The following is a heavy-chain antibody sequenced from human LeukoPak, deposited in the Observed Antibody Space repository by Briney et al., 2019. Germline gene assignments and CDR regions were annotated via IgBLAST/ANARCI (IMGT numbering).Heavy chain of an antibody. CDR3: AREVAHFDC. Sequence: GGSLRLSCAASGFSFSSYAMTWVRQAPGKGLEWVSTISGSGATTYYADSVKGRFTISRDNSKNTLYLQMNSLRAEDTAVYYCAREVAHFDCWGRGTLVTVSS. J-gene: IGHJ4*02. CDR1: GFSFSSYA. CDR2: ISGSGATT. D-gene: IGHD5-12*01. V-gene: IGHV3-23*01.